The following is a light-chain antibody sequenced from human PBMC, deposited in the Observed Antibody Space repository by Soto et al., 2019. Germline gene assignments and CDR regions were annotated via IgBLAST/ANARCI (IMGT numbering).Light chain of an antibody. J-gene: IGKJ3*01. Sequence: IHWTQSPSSLSASVGDSVTISCRASQGIANFFARYQQKPGKAPKLLLYAASTLQSGVPSRFSGSGSGTDFTLTISSLQPEDVATYYCQQLNSFPIPFGPGTKVDIK. CDR2: AAS. CDR3: QQLNSFPIP. CDR1: QGIANF. V-gene: IGKV1-9*01.